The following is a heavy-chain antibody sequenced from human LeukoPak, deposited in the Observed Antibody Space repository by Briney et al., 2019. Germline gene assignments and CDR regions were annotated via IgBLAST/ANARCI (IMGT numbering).Heavy chain of an antibody. CDR2: IYYSGST. D-gene: IGHD2-21*02. CDR3: ARSSDGFFGP. Sequence: SETLSLTCTVSGGSISSYYWSWIRQPPGKGLEWIGYIYYSGSTSYNPSLKSRVTISVDTSKNQFSLKLSSVTTADTAVYYCARSSDGFFGPWGQGTLVTVSS. V-gene: IGHV4-59*01. J-gene: IGHJ5*02. CDR1: GGSISSYY.